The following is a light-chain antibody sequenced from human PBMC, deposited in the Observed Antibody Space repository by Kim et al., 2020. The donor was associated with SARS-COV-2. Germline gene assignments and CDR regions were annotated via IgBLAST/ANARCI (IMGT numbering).Light chain of an antibody. CDR2: EVN. CDR1: SSYLGTYNY. J-gene: IGLJ2*01. Sequence: GQSVTTTCTGTSSYLGTYNYIAWYQQPPGKAPKVIFYEVNKRPSEVPDRFSGSKSGNTASLTVSGHQDEDQSDYACSSYARNNNLLFGGGTQLTVL. V-gene: IGLV2-8*01. CDR3: SSYARNNNLL.